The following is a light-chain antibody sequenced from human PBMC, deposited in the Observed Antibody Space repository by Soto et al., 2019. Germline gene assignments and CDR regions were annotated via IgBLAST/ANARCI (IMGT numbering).Light chain of an antibody. CDR1: SSNLGAGYD. V-gene: IGLV1-40*01. CDR2: GNR. CDR3: TSLTSSGTWV. J-gene: IGLJ3*02. Sequence: QSVLTQPPSVSGAPGQRVTISCTGNSSNLGAGYDVHWYQQLPGAAPKLVIFGNRNRPSGVPERFSGSKSGTSASLAITGLQAEDEADYYCTSLTSSGTWVFGGGTKLTVL.